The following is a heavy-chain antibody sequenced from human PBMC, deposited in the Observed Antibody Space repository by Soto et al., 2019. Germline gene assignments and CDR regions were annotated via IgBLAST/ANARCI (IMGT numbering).Heavy chain of an antibody. Sequence: QVQLVESGGGVVQPGRSLRLSCAAPGFTFSSYAMHWVRQAPGKGLEWVAVISYDGSNKYYADSMKGRFTISRDNSKNTLYLQMNSLRAEDTAVYYCAREGDSSSWYDYWGQGTLVTVSS. V-gene: IGHV3-30-3*01. CDR1: GFTFSSYA. CDR2: ISYDGSNK. CDR3: AREGDSSSWYDY. D-gene: IGHD6-13*01. J-gene: IGHJ4*02.